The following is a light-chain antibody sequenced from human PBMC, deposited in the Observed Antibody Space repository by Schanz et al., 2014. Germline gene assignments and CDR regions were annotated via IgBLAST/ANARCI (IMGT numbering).Light chain of an antibody. V-gene: IGLV2-14*03. CDR2: DVS. Sequence: QSALTQPASVSGSPGQSITISCTGSSSDVGGYNYVSWYQHHPGKAPKLMIYDVSNRPSGVSNRFSGSKSGNTASLTISGLQAEDEADYYCSSYAGSNNLYVVFGGGTKLTVL. CDR1: SSDVGGYNY. J-gene: IGLJ2*01. CDR3: SSYAGSNNLYVV.